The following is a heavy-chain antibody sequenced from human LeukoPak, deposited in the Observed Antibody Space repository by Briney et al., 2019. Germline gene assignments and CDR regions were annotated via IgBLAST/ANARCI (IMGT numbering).Heavy chain of an antibody. V-gene: IGHV4-4*07. J-gene: IGHJ6*02. CDR3: ARGPGRTDPNYYYYGMDV. Sequence: SETLSLTCTVSGGSISSYYWSWIRQPAGKGLEWIGRIYTSGSTNYNPSLKSRVTMSVDTSKNQFSLKLSPVTAADTAVYYCARGPGRTDPNYYYYGMDVWGQGTTVTVSS. CDR2: IYTSGST. D-gene: IGHD2-15*01. CDR1: GGSISSYY.